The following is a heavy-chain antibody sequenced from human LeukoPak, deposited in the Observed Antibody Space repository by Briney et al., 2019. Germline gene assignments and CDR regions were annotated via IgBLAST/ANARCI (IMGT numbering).Heavy chain of an antibody. J-gene: IGHJ3*02. CDR3: ARDSSSWYGGAFDI. V-gene: IGHV4-61*02. Sequence: SETLSLTCTVSGGSISSGSYYWSWIRQPAGKGLEWIGRIYTSGSTNYNPSLKRRVTISVDTSKNQFSLKLSSVTAADTAVYYCARDSSSWYGGAFDIWGQGTMVTVSS. CDR1: GGSISSGSYY. D-gene: IGHD6-13*01. CDR2: IYTSGST.